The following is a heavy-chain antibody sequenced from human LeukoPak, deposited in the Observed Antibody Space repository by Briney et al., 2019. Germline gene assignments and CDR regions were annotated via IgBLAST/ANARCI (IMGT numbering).Heavy chain of an antibody. CDR3: ARESHVTREDY. V-gene: IGHV1-18*01. D-gene: IGHD3-10*01. CDR1: GYTFTSYG. Sequence: ASVKVSCKASGYTFTSYGISWARQAPGQGLEWMGWISANDGNTDYPQKLQGRVTVTTDTSTSTAYMELRSLRSDDTAVYYCARESHVTREDYWGQGTLVTVSS. CDR2: ISANDGNT. J-gene: IGHJ4*02.